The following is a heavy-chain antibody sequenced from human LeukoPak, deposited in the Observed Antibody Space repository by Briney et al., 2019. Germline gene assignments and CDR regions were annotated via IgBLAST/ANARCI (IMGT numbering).Heavy chain of an antibody. V-gene: IGHV1-69*04. Sequence: SVKVSCKASGGTFSSYAISWVRHDPRQGLEWMGRIITILGIANYAQKFQGRVTITADKSTSTAYMELSSLRSEDTAVYYCARGEATVVPYVYYYYRMDVWGQGTTVTVS. CDR3: ARGEATVVPYVYYYYRMDV. J-gene: IGHJ6*02. CDR2: IITILGIA. D-gene: IGHD4-23*01. CDR1: GGTFSSYA.